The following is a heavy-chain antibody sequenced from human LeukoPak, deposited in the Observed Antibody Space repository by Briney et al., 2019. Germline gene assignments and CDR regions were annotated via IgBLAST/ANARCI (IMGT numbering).Heavy chain of an antibody. CDR3: AKISGYDNSGYYSPAFDY. CDR1: GFTFSSYA. D-gene: IGHD3-22*01. J-gene: IGHJ4*02. V-gene: IGHV3-23*01. CDR2: ICGSGGST. Sequence: GGSLRLSCAASGFTFSSYAMSWVRQAPGKGLEWVSAICGSGGSTYYADSVKGRFTSSRDNSKNTLYLQINSLRAEDTAVYYCAKISGYDNSGYYSPAFDYWGQGTLVTVSS.